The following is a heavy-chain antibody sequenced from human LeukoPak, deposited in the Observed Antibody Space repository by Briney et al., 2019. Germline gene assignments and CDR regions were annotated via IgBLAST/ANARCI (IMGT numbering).Heavy chain of an antibody. CDR2: IYYSGST. V-gene: IGHV4-59*01. CDR1: GGSISNKY. Sequence: SETLSLTCTVSGGSISNKYWSWIRQPPGKGLEWIGYIYYSGSTNYNPSLKSRVTILVDTSKNQFSLKLSSVTAADTAVYYCARDIRAAQGRFYWGQGTLVTVSS. J-gene: IGHJ4*02. D-gene: IGHD3-10*01. CDR3: ARDIRAAQGRFY.